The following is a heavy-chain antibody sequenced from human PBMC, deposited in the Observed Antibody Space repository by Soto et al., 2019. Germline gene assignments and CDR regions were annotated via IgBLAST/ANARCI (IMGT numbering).Heavy chain of an antibody. CDR2: ISGSGGST. J-gene: IGHJ4*02. CDR1: GFTFNSCA. D-gene: IGHD6-19*01. CDR3: AKDLGWYSSGWYPRSSSTSPGAFDY. Sequence: PGGSLRLSCAASGFTFNSCAMTWVRQAPGKGLEWVSAISGSGGSTYYADSVKGRFTISRDNSKNTLYLQMNSLRAEDTAVYYCAKDLGWYSSGWYPRSSSTSPGAFDYWGQGTLVTVSS. V-gene: IGHV3-23*01.